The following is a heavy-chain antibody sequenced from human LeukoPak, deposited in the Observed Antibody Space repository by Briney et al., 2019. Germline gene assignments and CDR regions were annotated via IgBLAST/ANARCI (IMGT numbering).Heavy chain of an antibody. Sequence: PGGSLRLSCAASGFIFSSYWMHWVRQAPGKGLVWVSRINSDGSSTSYADSMKGRFTISRDNAKNTLYLQMNSLRAEDTAVYYCARDRYSGSYSDYWGQGTLVTVSS. CDR3: ARDRYSGSYSDY. CDR2: INSDGSST. CDR1: GFIFSSYW. V-gene: IGHV3-74*01. J-gene: IGHJ4*02. D-gene: IGHD1-26*01.